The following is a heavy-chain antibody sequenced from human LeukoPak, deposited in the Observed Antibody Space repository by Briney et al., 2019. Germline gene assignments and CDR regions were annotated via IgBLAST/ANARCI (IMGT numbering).Heavy chain of an antibody. D-gene: IGHD5-18*01. CDR1: GGSISSSSYY. CDR3: ARHDGYSYGYFESVVGSPFDY. CDR2: IYYSGST. J-gene: IGHJ4*02. Sequence: PSETLSLTCTVSGGSISSSSYYWGWIRQPPGKGLEWIGSIYYSGSTYYNPSLKSRVTISVDTSKNQFSLKLSSVTAADTAVYYCARHDGYSYGYFESVVGSPFDYWGQGTLVTVSS. V-gene: IGHV4-39*01.